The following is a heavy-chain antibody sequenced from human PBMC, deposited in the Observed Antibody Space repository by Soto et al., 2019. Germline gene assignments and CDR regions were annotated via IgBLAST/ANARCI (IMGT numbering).Heavy chain of an antibody. CDR2: INHSGST. V-gene: IGHV4-34*01. Sequence: SETLSLTCAVYGGSFSGYYWSWIRQPPGKGLDWIGEINHSGSTNYNPSLKSRVTISVDTSNNQFSLKLSSVTAADTAVYYCARNPYSSWSKIGYFDYWGQGTLVTVSS. CDR1: GGSFSGYY. J-gene: IGHJ4*02. CDR3: ARNPYSSWSKIGYFDY. D-gene: IGHD6-13*01.